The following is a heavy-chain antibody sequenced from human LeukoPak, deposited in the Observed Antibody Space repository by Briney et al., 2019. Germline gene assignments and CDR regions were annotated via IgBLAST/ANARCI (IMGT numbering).Heavy chain of an antibody. D-gene: IGHD2-15*01. CDR1: GFTFDDYG. Sequence: GGSLRLSCAASGFTFDDYGMSWVRQAPGKGLEWVSGINWNGGSTGYADSVKGRFTISRDNAKNSLYLQMNSLRAEDTALYYCARANGAAVFSWFDPWGQGTLVTVSS. CDR3: ARANGAAVFSWFDP. CDR2: INWNGGST. J-gene: IGHJ5*02. V-gene: IGHV3-20*04.